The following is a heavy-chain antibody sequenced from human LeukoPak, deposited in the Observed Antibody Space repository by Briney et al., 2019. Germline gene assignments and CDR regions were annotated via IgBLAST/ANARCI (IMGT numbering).Heavy chain of an antibody. CDR2: IDPNSGGT. CDR3: ARGRGTTMVRGVITNYFDL. CDR1: GYTFTAHY. J-gene: IGHJ2*01. D-gene: IGHD3-10*01. Sequence: ASVKVSCRASGYTFTAHYIHWVRQAPGQGLEWMGWIDPNSGGTNYAQRFLGSVTLTGDTSINTAFMEVRRLRYDDTAIYYCARGRGTTMVRGVITNYFDLWGRGSLVTVSS. V-gene: IGHV1-2*02.